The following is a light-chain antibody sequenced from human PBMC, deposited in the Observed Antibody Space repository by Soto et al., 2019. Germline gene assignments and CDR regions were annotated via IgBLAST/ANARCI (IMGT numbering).Light chain of an antibody. CDR2: AAS. CDR3: QQYISYPLT. Sequence: DIQMTQSPSSLSASVGDRVTITCRASQDISNYLAWFQQKPGKAPESLIYAASSLQSGVPSKFIGSGSGTDFTLTISSLQPEEFATYYCQQYISYPLTFGGGTQVEIK. CDR1: QDISNY. V-gene: IGKV1-16*02. J-gene: IGKJ4*01.